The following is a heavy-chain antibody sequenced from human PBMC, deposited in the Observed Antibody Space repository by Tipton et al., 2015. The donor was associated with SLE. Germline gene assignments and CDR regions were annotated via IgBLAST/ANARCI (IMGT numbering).Heavy chain of an antibody. CDR1: GGSIISGNFY. V-gene: IGHV4-61*02. Sequence: TPSLTCTVSGGSIISGNFYWSWIRQPAGKGLEWIGRISSRGRTNYNASLKTRVTMGMDASRNQFSLELSSVTAADTAVYYCARGGVGGYDYFDHWGQGTLVTVSS. J-gene: IGHJ4*02. CDR2: ISSRGRT. CDR3: ARGGVGGYDYFDH. D-gene: IGHD5-12*01.